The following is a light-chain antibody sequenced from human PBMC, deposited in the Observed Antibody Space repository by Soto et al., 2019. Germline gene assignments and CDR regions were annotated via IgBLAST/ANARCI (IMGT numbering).Light chain of an antibody. Sequence: QSXLTQPLSVSGLPGQKFTISCSGSRANIGSNTVNWYQHLPGTGPKLLIYSNNQRPSGVPDRFSGSKSGTSASLAISGLQSEDEADYYCAAWEDSLNPSFVFGTGTKVTVL. CDR3: AAWEDSLNPSFV. CDR1: RANIGSNT. CDR2: SNN. V-gene: IGLV1-44*01. J-gene: IGLJ1*01.